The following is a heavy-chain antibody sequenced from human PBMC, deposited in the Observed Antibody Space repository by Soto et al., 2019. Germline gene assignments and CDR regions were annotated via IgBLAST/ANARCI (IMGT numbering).Heavy chain of an antibody. Sequence: GGSLRLSCAASGFTFSSYSMNWVRQDPGKGLEWVSSISSSSSYIYYADSVKGRFTISRDNAKNSLYLQMNSLRAEDTAVYYCARVRLPMVRGFYYGMDVWGQGTTVTVSS. V-gene: IGHV3-21*01. CDR2: ISSSSSYI. D-gene: IGHD3-10*01. J-gene: IGHJ6*02. CDR3: ARVRLPMVRGFYYGMDV. CDR1: GFTFSSYS.